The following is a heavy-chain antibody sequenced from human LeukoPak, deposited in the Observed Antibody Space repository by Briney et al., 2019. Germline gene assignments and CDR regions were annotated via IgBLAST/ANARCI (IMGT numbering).Heavy chain of an antibody. V-gene: IGHV4-59*01. Sequence: SETLSLTCSVSGDSMSLFHWNWIRQAPGKGLEWIGYIYYSGGTNYNPSLKSRVTISVDTSKNQFSLKLNSVTAADTAIYYCARDHVPKYQTNAFDIWGRGTMVTVSS. D-gene: IGHD2-2*01. CDR1: GDSMSLFH. CDR3: ARDHVPKYQTNAFDI. CDR2: IYYSGGT. J-gene: IGHJ3*02.